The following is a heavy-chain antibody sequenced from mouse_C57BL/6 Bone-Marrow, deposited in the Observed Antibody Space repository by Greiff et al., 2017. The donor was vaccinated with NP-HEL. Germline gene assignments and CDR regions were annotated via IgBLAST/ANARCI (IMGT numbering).Heavy chain of an antibody. CDR3: AREGNYYGSQYFDG. V-gene: IGHV1-81*01. J-gene: IGHJ1*03. CDR1: GYTFTSYG. CDR2: IYPRSGNT. D-gene: IGHD1-1*01. Sequence: VQLQQSGAELARPGASVKLSCKASGYTFTSYGISWVKQRTGQGLEWIGEIYPRSGNTYYNEKFKGKATLTADKSSSTAYMELRSLTSEDAAVYFWAREGNYYGSQYFDGWGTGTTVTVSS.